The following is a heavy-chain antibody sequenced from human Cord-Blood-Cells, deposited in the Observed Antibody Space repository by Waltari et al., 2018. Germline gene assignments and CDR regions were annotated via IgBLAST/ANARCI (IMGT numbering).Heavy chain of an antibody. CDR2: INHSGST. V-gene: IGHV4-34*01. D-gene: IGHD5-12*01. CDR1: GGSFSGYY. J-gene: IGHJ4*02. Sequence: QVQLQQWGAGLLKPSETLSLTCAVDGGSFSGYYWTWIRQPPGKGLEWIGEINHSGSTNYNPSLKSRVTISVDTSKNQFSLKLSSVTAADTAVYYCASRRDSGYDDYWGQGTLVTVSS. CDR3: ASRRDSGYDDY.